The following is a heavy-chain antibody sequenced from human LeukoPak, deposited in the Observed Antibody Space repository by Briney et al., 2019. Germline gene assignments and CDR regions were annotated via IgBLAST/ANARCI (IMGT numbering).Heavy chain of an antibody. CDR1: GYSFTSYW. V-gene: IGHV5-51*03. Sequence: KPGESLKISCKGSGYSFTSYWIGWVRQMPGKGLEWMGIIYPGDSDTRYSPSFQGQVTISADKSISTAYLQWSSLKASDTAMYYCARRPMGGYYDSSGYGDYYYMDVWGKGTTVTVSS. J-gene: IGHJ6*03. D-gene: IGHD3-22*01. CDR3: ARRPMGGYYDSSGYGDYYYMDV. CDR2: IYPGDSDT.